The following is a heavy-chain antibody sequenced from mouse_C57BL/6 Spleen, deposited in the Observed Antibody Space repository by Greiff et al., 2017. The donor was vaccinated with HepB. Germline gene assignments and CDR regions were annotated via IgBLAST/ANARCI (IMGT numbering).Heavy chain of an antibody. CDR1: GFTFSDYY. V-gene: IGHV5-16*01. CDR3: ARVDGYPYYYAMDY. CDR2: INYDGSST. J-gene: IGHJ4*01. D-gene: IGHD2-3*01. Sequence: EVQVVESEGGLVQPGSSMKLSCTASGFTFSDYYMAWVRQVPEKGLEWVANINYDGSSTYYLDSLKSRFIISRDNAKNILYLQMSSLKSEDTATYYCARVDGYPYYYAMDYWGQGTSVTVSS.